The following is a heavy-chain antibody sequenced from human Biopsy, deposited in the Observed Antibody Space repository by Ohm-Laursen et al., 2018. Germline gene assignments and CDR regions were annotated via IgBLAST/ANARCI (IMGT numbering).Heavy chain of an antibody. D-gene: IGHD2-15*01. Sequence: SETLSLTCTVSGVSITAYYWSWIRQPPGKGLECIGNIHHSGSTNYNPSLKSRLTISVDTSENQFSLKLSSVTAADTAVYYCARMDCSGGSCHYYSYDMDVWGQGTTVTVSS. CDR3: ARMDCSGGSCHYYSYDMDV. V-gene: IGHV4-4*09. CDR1: GVSITAYY. J-gene: IGHJ6*02. CDR2: IHHSGST.